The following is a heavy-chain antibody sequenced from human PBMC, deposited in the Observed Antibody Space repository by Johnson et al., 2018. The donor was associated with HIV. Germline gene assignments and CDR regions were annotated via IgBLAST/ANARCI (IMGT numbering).Heavy chain of an antibody. CDR1: GFTVRSNY. V-gene: IGHV3-53*01. CDR2: IYSGGST. Sequence: VQLVESGGGLIQPGGSLRLSCAASGFTVRSNYMRWVRQAPGKGLEWVSVIYSGGSTNYADSVKGRFTISRDISKNTLYLQMNSLRAEDTAVYYCANSLLLDAFNIWGQGTMVTVSS. D-gene: IGHD2-15*01. CDR3: ANSLLLDAFNI. J-gene: IGHJ3*02.